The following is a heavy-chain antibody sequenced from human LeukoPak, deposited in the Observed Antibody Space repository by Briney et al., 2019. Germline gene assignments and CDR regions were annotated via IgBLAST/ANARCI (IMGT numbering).Heavy chain of an antibody. CDR1: GFTFSSYW. CDR3: ASWAVRGVRLVDY. V-gene: IGHV3-7*01. D-gene: IGHD3-10*01. CDR2: IKQDGSEK. J-gene: IGHJ4*02. Sequence: GGSLRLSRAASGFTFSSYWMSWVRQAPGKGLEWVANIKQDGSEKYYVDSVKGRFTISRDNAKNSLYLQMNSLRAEDTAVYYCASWAVRGVRLVDYWGQGTLVTVSS.